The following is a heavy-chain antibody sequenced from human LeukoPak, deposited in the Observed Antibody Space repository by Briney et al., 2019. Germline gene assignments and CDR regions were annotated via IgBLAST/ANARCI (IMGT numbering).Heavy chain of an antibody. CDR3: ARSTDIVATIKGRNYYGMDV. J-gene: IGHJ6*02. CDR2: IIPIFGTA. V-gene: IGHV1-69*13. Sequence: ASVKVSCKASGGTFSSYAISWVRQAPGQGLEWMGGIIPIFGTANYAQKFQGRVTITADESTSTAYMELSSLRSEDTAVYYCARSTDIVATIKGRNYYGMDVWGQGTTVTVSS. D-gene: IGHD5-12*01. CDR1: GGTFSSYA.